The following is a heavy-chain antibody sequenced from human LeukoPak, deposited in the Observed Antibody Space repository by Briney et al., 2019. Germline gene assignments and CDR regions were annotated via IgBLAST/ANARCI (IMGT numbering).Heavy chain of an antibody. CDR2: INPNSGGT. Sequence: ASVKVSCKASGYTFTGYYMHWVRQAPGQGLEWMGRINPNSGGTNYAQKFQGRVTMTRDTSISTAYMELSRLRSDDTAVYYCARESDTAMVTDYWGQGTLVTVSS. V-gene: IGHV1-2*06. J-gene: IGHJ4*02. CDR3: ARESDTAMVTDY. D-gene: IGHD5-18*01. CDR1: GYTFTGYY.